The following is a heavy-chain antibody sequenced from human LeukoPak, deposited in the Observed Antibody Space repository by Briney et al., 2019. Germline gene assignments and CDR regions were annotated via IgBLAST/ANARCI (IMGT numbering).Heavy chain of an antibody. J-gene: IGHJ4*02. CDR1: GGSISSSSYY. V-gene: IGHV4-39*01. CDR2: IYYSGST. Sequence: PSETLSLTCTVSGGSISSSSYYWGWIRQPPGKGLEWIGSIYYSGSTYYNPSLKSRVTISVDTSKNQFSLKLSSVTAADTAVYYCARLTRDMVRGVMYFDYWGQGTLVTVSS. CDR3: ARLTRDMVRGVMYFDY. D-gene: IGHD3-10*01.